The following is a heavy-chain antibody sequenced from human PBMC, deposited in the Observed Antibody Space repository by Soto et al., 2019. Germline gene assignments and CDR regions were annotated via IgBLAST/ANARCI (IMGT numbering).Heavy chain of an antibody. V-gene: IGHV4-59*01. D-gene: IGHD3-3*01. CDR1: GGSISSYY. J-gene: IGHJ5*02. CDR3: ARCSLEPNWFDP. Sequence: SETLSLTCTVSGGSISSYYWSWIRQPPGKGLEWIGYIYYSGSTNYNPSLKSRVTISVDTSKNQFSLKLSSVTAADTAVYYCARCSLEPNWFDPWGQGTLVTVSS. CDR2: IYYSGST.